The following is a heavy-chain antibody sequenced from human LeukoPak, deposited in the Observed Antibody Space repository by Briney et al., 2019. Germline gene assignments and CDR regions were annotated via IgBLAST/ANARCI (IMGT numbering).Heavy chain of an antibody. J-gene: IGHJ4*02. V-gene: IGHV4-31*03. CDR3: ARTAGGYGKDY. CDR1: GGSISSGGYY. Sequence: SETLSLTCTVSGGSISSGGYYWSWIRQHPGKGLEWIGYIYYSGSTYYNPSLESRVTISVDTSKNQFSLKLSSVTAADTAVYYCARTAGGYGKDYWGQGTLVTVSS. CDR2: IYYSGST. D-gene: IGHD5-18*01.